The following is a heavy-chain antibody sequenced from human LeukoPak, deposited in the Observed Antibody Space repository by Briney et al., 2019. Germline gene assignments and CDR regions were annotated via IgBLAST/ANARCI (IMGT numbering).Heavy chain of an antibody. V-gene: IGHV4-4*07. Sequence: SETLSLTCTVSGGSISGYYWSWIRQPAGKRLEWIGRINTSGTTHYNPSLNSRVTMSVDTSKNQFSLKLSSVTAADTAVYYCAGHHPRNTVDFWGQGTLVTVSS. CDR2: INTSGTT. D-gene: IGHD2/OR15-2a*01. CDR3: AGHHPRNTVDF. CDR1: GGSISGYY. J-gene: IGHJ4*02.